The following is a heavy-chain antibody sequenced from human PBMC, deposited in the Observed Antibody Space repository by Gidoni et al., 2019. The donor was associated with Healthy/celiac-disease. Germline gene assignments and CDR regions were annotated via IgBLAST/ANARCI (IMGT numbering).Heavy chain of an antibody. CDR2: IYTSGST. V-gene: IGHV4-61*02. CDR1: ARSISSGSYY. J-gene: IGHJ3*02. D-gene: IGHD2-15*01. Sequence: QLQLQDSGPGLVKPSQPLSLTCTVSARSISSGSYYWSWIRQPAGKGLEWIGRIYTSGSTNYNPALKSRVTISVDTSKNQCSLKLSSVTAADTAVYYCAMGGSGGRNDAVDIWGQGTMVTVSS. CDR3: AMGGSGGRNDAVDI.